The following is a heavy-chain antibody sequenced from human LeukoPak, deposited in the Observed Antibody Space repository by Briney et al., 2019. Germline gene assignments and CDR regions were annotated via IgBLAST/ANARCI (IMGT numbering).Heavy chain of an antibody. CDR2: IIPIFGTA. D-gene: IGHD3-16*01. V-gene: IGHV1-69*01. J-gene: IGHJ4*02. CDR1: GGTFSSYA. Sequence: SVKVSCKASGGTFSSYAISWVRQAPGQGLEWMGGIIPIFGTANYAQKFQGRVTITADESTSTAYMELSSLRSEDTAVYYCARTARGDYLIDYWGRGTLVTVSS. CDR3: ARTARGDYLIDY.